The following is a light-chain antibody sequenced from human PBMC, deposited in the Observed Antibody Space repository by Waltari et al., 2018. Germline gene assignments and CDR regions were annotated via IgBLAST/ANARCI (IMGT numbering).Light chain of an antibody. J-gene: IGLJ3*02. Sequence: QSALTQAASVSGSSGQSITLPCTGTIRNVGGYNYVSWYQPHPGKAPKLMIFDVSNRPSGVSNRFSGSKSGNTASLTISGLQAEDEADYYCSSYISSSTLEVFGGGTRLTVL. CDR2: DVS. V-gene: IGLV2-14*03. CDR3: SSYISSSTLEV. CDR1: IRNVGGYNY.